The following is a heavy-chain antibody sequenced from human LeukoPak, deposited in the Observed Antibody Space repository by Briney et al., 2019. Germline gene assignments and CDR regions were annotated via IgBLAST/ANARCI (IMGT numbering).Heavy chain of an antibody. Sequence: SETLSLTCTVSGGSISSSSYYWGWIRQPPGKGLEWIGSIYYSGSTYYNPSLKSRDTISVDTSKNQFSLKLSSVTAADTAVYYCARHRIAAADTWFDPWGQGTLVTVSS. CDR2: IYYSGST. V-gene: IGHV4-39*01. J-gene: IGHJ5*02. D-gene: IGHD6-13*01. CDR3: ARHRIAAADTWFDP. CDR1: GGSISSSSYY.